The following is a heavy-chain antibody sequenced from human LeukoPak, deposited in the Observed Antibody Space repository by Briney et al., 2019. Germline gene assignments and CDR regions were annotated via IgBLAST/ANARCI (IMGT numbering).Heavy chain of an antibody. V-gene: IGHV1-24*01. CDR3: ATGTTPPHTAPGYYYYYYMDV. CDR1: GYTLTELS. J-gene: IGHJ6*03. Sequence: ASVKVSCKVSGYTLTELSMHWVRQAPGKGLEWMGGFDPEDGETIYAQKFQGRVTMTEDTSTDTAYMELSSLRSEDTAVYYCATGTTPPHTAPGYYYYYYMDVGGKGTTVTVS. CDR2: FDPEDGET. D-gene: IGHD1-1*01.